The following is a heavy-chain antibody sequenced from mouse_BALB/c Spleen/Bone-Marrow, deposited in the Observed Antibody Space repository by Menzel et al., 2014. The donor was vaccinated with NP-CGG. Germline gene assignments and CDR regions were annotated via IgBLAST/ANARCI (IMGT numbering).Heavy chain of an antibody. V-gene: IGHV1-26*01. CDR3: ATDRYDEDYAMDY. J-gene: IGHJ4*01. CDR2: INPYNGAT. Sequence: EVQLQQSGPELVKPGASVKISCKASGYSFTDYYMHWVKQSHVKSLEWIGRINPYNGATSYNQNFKDKASLTVDKSSTTAYMELRSLTSEDSAVYYCATDRYDEDYAMDYWGQGTSVTVSS. CDR1: GYSFTDYY. D-gene: IGHD2-14*01.